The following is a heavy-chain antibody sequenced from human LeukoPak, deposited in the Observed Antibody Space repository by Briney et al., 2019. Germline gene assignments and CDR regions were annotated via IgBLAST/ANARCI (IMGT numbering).Heavy chain of an antibody. Sequence: SETLSLTCTVSGGSISSSSYYWGWIRQPPGKGLEWIGSIYYSGSTYYNPSLKSRVTISVDTSKNQFSLKLSSVTAADTAVYCCARQKYPGSGWYPQWFDPWGQGTLVTVSS. CDR2: IYYSGST. D-gene: IGHD6-19*01. CDR1: GGSISSSSYY. V-gene: IGHV4-39*01. CDR3: ARQKYPGSGWYPQWFDP. J-gene: IGHJ5*02.